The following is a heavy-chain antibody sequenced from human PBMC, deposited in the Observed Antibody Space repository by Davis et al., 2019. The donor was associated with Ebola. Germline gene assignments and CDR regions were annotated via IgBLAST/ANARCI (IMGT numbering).Heavy chain of an antibody. J-gene: IGHJ6*02. V-gene: IGHV3-33*05. CDR1: GFTFSSYG. D-gene: IGHD2-21*02. Sequence: GGSLRLSCAASGFTFSSYGMHWVRQAPGKGLEWVAVISYDGSNKYYADSVKGRFTISRDNSKNTLYLQMNSLRAEDTAVYYCARDGSDYSAVYYYYGMDVWGQGTTVTVSS. CDR3: ARDGSDYSAVYYYYGMDV. CDR2: ISYDGSNK.